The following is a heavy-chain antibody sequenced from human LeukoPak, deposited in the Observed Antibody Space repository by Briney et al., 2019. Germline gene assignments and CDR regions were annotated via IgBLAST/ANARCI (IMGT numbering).Heavy chain of an antibody. Sequence: PGGSLRLSCAASGFTFSSYAMHWVRQAPGKGLEWVAVISYDGSNKYYADSVKGRFTISRDNSKNTLYLQMNSLRAEDTAVYYCAKSEREAMVHAFDIWGQGTMVTASS. J-gene: IGHJ3*02. D-gene: IGHD3-10*01. V-gene: IGHV3-30-3*02. CDR2: ISYDGSNK. CDR1: GFTFSSYA. CDR3: AKSEREAMVHAFDI.